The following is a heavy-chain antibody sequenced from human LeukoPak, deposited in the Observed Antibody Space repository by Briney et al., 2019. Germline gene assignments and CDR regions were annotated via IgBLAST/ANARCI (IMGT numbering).Heavy chain of an antibody. J-gene: IGHJ4*02. D-gene: IGHD3-3*01. CDR3: ARDRGYYDFWSGYYWTTFDY. Sequence: ASVKVSCKASGYTFTSYYMHWVRQAPGQGLEWMGWINPNSGGTNYAQKFQGRVTMTRDTSISTAYMELSRLRSDDTAVYYCARDRGYYDFWSGYYWTTFDYWGQGTLVTVSS. V-gene: IGHV1-2*02. CDR1: GYTFTSYY. CDR2: INPNSGGT.